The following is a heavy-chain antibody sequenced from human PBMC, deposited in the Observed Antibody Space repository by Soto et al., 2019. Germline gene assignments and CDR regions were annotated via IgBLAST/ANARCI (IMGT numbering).Heavy chain of an antibody. CDR2: MYNTGST. V-gene: IGHV4-59*01. D-gene: IGHD2-21*02. CDR1: GGTISRYY. J-gene: IGHJ6*02. CDR3: ARDLWGYCGTDCYPLDV. Sequence: QVQLQESGPGLVKPSETLSLTCTVSGGTISRYYWSWIRQPPGKGLEWIGYMYNTGSTVYNPSFKTRVTISVEPSKHQFSLELKSVTAADTAVYYCARDLWGYCGTDCYPLDVWGQGTTVTVSS.